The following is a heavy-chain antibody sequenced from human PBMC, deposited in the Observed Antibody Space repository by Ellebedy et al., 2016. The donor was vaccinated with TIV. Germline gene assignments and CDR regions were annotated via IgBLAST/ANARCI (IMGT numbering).Heavy chain of an antibody. D-gene: IGHD6-19*01. Sequence: AASVKVSCKASGYTFSNYFMHWVRQAPGQGLEWMGIINPSSGSTTYAQNLQGRVTMTRDTSTTTVYMELSSLTSEDTAVYYCARSRSSGWLHTPDYWGQGTLVIVSS. CDR1: GYTFSNYF. CDR2: INPSSGST. J-gene: IGHJ4*02. V-gene: IGHV1-46*04. CDR3: ARSRSSGWLHTPDY.